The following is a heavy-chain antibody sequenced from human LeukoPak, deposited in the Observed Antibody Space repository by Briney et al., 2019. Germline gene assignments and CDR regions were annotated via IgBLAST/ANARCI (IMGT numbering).Heavy chain of an antibody. D-gene: IGHD3-10*01. CDR2: THYSGHT. CDR1: GGSISSYY. J-gene: IGHJ3*01. V-gene: IGHV4-59*08. CDR3: ARQRGSVGAFEV. Sequence: PSETLSLTCTVSGGSISSYYWSWIRQPPGKGLEWIAYTHYSGHTDYNPSLKSRLTISVDTTKNQFSLKLTSVTAADTAVYYCARQRGSVGAFEVWGQGTIVTVSS.